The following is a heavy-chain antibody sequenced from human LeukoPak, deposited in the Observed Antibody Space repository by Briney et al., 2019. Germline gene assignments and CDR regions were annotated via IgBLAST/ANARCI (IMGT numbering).Heavy chain of an antibody. CDR2: ISSSGSTI. CDR1: GFTFSDYY. Sequence: GGSLRLSCAASGFTFSDYYMSWIRQAPGKGLEWVSYISSSGSTIYYADSVKGRFTISRDNAKNSVYLQMNSLRAEDTAVYYCARWGYYYDSSGYYSHWGQGTLVTVSS. CDR3: ARWGYYYDSSGYYSH. J-gene: IGHJ4*02. V-gene: IGHV3-11*01. D-gene: IGHD3-22*01.